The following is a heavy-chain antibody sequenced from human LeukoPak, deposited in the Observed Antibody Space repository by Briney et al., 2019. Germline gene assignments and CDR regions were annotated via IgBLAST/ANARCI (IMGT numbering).Heavy chain of an antibody. J-gene: IGHJ4*02. CDR2: IYPDDSES. CDR3: ARSRNCLYCGGDWPLDY. D-gene: IGHD2-21*02. Sequence: GESLKISCEASGYSFTNYWIGWVRQMPGKGLEWMGIIYPDDSESKYSPSFQGQVTISADKSISTAYLQWSSLKASDTAMYYCARSRNCLYCGGDWPLDYWGQGTLVTVSS. V-gene: IGHV5-51*01. CDR1: GYSFTNYW.